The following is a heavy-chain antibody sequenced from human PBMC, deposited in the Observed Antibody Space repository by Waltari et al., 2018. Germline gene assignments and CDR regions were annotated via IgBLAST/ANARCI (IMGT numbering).Heavy chain of an antibody. CDR3: ARHIMNYGSVDY. Sequence: EVQVVESGGGLVQPGGSLRLSCTASGFTFSIYWMSWLRQAPGKGLEWVANIKEDGSEKYYVDSVKGRFTISRDNAKNSVYLLMDNLRADDTALYYCARHIMNYGSVDYWGQGTLVTVSS. CDR1: GFTFSIYW. J-gene: IGHJ4*02. V-gene: IGHV3-7*01. D-gene: IGHD3-16*01. CDR2: IKEDGSEK.